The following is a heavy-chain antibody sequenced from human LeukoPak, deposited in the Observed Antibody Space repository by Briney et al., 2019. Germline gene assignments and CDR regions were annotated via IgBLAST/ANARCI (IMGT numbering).Heavy chain of an antibody. CDR1: GFTFSSYA. J-gene: IGHJ4*02. D-gene: IGHD3-3*01. CDR2: ISGSGGRT. Sequence: GGSLRLSCAASGFTFSSYAMSWVRQAPGKGLEWVSAISGSGGRTYYADSVQGRFTISRDNSKNTLYLQMNSLRAEDTAVYYCAKSGALRFLEYDYWGQGTLVTVSS. CDR3: AKSGALRFLEYDY. V-gene: IGHV3-23*01.